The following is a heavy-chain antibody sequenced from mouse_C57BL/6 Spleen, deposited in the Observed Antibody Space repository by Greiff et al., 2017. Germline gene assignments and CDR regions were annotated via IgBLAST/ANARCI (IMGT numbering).Heavy chain of an antibody. CDR2: IYPRSGNT. CDR1: GYTFTSYG. J-gene: IGHJ2*01. D-gene: IGHD4-1*02. V-gene: IGHV1-81*01. CDR3: ARENNFYFDY. Sequence: VKLMESGAELARPGASVKLSCKASGYTFTSYGISWVKQRTGQGLEWIGEIYPRSGNTYYNEKFKGKATLTADKSSSTAYMELRSLTSEDSAVYFCARENNFYFDYWGQGTTLTVSS.